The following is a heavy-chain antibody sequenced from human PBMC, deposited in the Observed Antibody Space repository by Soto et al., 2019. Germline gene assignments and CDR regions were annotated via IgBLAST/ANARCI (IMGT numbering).Heavy chain of an antibody. CDR2: ILPIFATA. CDR1: GCTFNNYV. D-gene: IGHD2-2*01. J-gene: IGHJ4*02. CDR3: AGRCDSTTCLGHFDY. Sequence: QVQLVQPGGEVNKPGSSVQVSCKSSGCTFNNYVVNWVRQAPGQGLEWMGGILPIFATANYELKFQGRVTITAETSTLSVYMELTSLRSEDAAVYYCAGRCDSTTCLGHFDYCGQGTLVTVAS. V-gene: IGHV1-69*06.